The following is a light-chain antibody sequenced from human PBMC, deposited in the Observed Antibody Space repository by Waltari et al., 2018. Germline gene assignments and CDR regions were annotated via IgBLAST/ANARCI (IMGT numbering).Light chain of an antibody. Sequence: QSALTQPASVSVSPGRSITFPCTATWRQLGGYYYVFWYQQHPGKVPKLMIYEVSIRPSGVSNRFSGSKSGNTASLTISGLQAEDEADYYCLSYTSSSTYVFGTGTKVTVL. CDR3: LSYTSSSTYV. J-gene: IGLJ1*01. V-gene: IGLV2-14*01. CDR1: WRQLGGYYY. CDR2: EVS.